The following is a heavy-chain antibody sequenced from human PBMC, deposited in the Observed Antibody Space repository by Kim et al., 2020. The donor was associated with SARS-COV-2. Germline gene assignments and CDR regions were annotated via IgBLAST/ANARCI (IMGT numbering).Heavy chain of an antibody. CDR1: GFTFTNYW. V-gene: IGHV3-74*01. Sequence: GGSLRLSCAASGFTFTNYWMHWVRQAPGKGLVWVSRINGDGSSISYADFVKGRFTISRDNAKNTLYLQMNSLRAEDTAVYYCAREGSLVYYFDYWGQGTLVTVSS. CDR2: INGDGSSI. D-gene: IGHD1-26*01. CDR3: AREGSLVYYFDY. J-gene: IGHJ4*02.